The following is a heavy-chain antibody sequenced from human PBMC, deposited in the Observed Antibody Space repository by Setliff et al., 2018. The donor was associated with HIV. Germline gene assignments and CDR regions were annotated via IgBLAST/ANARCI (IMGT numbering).Heavy chain of an antibody. V-gene: IGHV1-46*01. J-gene: IGHJ4*02. CDR2: SNPSSRTT. D-gene: IGHD3-22*01. CDR1: GYIFTTHY. Sequence: ASVKVSCKSSGYIFTTHYIHWVRQAPGQGIEWMGMSNPSSRTTIYAQKFRGRMTLTKDKSTTTVYMELSSLRSDDTAGYYCARGGRVDESRGYYYPLMYWGKGTLVTVSS. CDR3: ARGGRVDESRGYYYPLMY.